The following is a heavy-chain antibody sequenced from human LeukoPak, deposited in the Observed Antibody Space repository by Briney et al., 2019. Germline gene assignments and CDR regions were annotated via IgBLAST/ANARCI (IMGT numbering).Heavy chain of an antibody. V-gene: IGHV1-69*05. Sequence: SVKVSCKASGGTFSSYAISWVRQAPGQGLEWMGGIIPIFGTANYAQKFQGRVTITTDESTSTAYMELRSLRSDDTAVYYCARSYDFWSGYLFYMDVWGKGTTVTVSS. CDR3: ARSYDFWSGYLFYMDV. J-gene: IGHJ6*03. CDR1: GGTFSSYA. CDR2: IIPIFGTA. D-gene: IGHD3-3*01.